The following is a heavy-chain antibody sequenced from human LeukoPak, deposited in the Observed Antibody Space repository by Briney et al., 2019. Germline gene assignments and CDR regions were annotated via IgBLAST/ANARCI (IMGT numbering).Heavy chain of an antibody. J-gene: IGHJ4*02. Sequence: GGSLRLSCAASGFTFTSYAMNWVRQAPGKGLEWVSSITSGGDYIYYADSVKGRFTTSRDNAKNSLSLQLNSLRVEDTAVYYCARGHYDVLAASYKWTPDYWGQGTLVTVSS. D-gene: IGHD3-9*01. V-gene: IGHV3-21*01. CDR2: ITSGGDYI. CDR1: GFTFTSYA. CDR3: ARGHYDVLAASYKWTPDY.